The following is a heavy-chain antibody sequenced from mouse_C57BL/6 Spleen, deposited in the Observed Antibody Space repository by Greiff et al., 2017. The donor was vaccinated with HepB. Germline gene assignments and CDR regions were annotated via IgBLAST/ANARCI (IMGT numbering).Heavy chain of an antibody. CDR3: ARQGGNSAWFAY. CDR2: IYPGSGNT. J-gene: IGHJ3*01. Sequence: QVQLQQSGAELVRPGASVKLSCKASGYTFTDYYINWVKQRPGQGLEWIARIYPGSGNTYYNEKFKGKATLTAEKSSSTAYMQLSSLTSEDSAVYFCARQGGNSAWFAYWGQGTLVTVSA. D-gene: IGHD2-1*01. CDR1: GYTFTDYY. V-gene: IGHV1-76*01.